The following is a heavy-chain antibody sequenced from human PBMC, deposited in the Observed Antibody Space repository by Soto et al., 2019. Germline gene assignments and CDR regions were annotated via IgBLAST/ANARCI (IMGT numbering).Heavy chain of an antibody. CDR2: IYSGGST. CDR1: GFTVSSNY. V-gene: IGHV3-53*01. J-gene: IGHJ1*01. Sequence: EVQLVESGGGLIQPGGSLRLSCAASGFTVSSNYMSWVRQAPGKGLEWVSVIYSGGSTYYADSVKGRFTISRDNSKNTLYLQMNCLRAEDTAVYYCARDRVESGYPEYFQNWGQGTLVTGSS. D-gene: IGHD3-22*01. CDR3: ARDRVESGYPEYFQN.